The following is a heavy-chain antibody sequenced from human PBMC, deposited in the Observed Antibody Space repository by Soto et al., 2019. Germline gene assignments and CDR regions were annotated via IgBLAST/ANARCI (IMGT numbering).Heavy chain of an antibody. CDR1: GFTFSSHG. CDR3: AGDEGWLFSSFDY. V-gene: IGHV3-33*01. D-gene: IGHD2-15*01. Sequence: QVQLVESGGGVVQPGRSLRLSCAASGFTFSSHGMHWVRQAPGKGLEWVAVIWYDGSNKYYADSVKGRFTISRDNSKNTLYLQMNSLRAEDTAVYYCAGDEGWLFSSFDYCGQGTLVTVSS. J-gene: IGHJ4*02. CDR2: IWYDGSNK.